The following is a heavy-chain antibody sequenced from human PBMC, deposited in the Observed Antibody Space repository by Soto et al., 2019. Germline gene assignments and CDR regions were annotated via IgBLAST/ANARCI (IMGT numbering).Heavy chain of an antibody. J-gene: IGHJ4*02. V-gene: IGHV4-59*08. D-gene: IGHD3-22*01. CDR2: IYYSGST. CDR3: ARSSYYDSSGYLLGH. Sequence: SETLSLTCTVSGGSISSYYWSWIRQPPGKGLEWIGYIYYSGSTNYNPSLKSRVTISVDTSKNQFSLKLSSVTAADTAVYYCARSSYYDSSGYLLGHWGQGTLVTVSS. CDR1: GGSISSYY.